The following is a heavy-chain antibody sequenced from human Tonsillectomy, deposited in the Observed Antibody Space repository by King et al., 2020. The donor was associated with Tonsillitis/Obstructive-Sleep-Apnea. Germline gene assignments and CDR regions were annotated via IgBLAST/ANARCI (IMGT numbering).Heavy chain of an antibody. D-gene: IGHD6-13*01. CDR2: IYPGNSDT. J-gene: IGHJ6*03. V-gene: IGHV5-51*01. Sequence: KLVQSGAEVKKPGESLKISCKGSGYPFTTHWIGWVRQMPGKGLEWMAIIYPGNSDTRYSPSFEGQVTISADKSISTAYLQWSSLKASDTAMYYCARKSGSSWFPNYYYMDVWGEGTTVTVSS. CDR3: ARKSGSSWFPNYYYMDV. CDR1: GYPFTTHW.